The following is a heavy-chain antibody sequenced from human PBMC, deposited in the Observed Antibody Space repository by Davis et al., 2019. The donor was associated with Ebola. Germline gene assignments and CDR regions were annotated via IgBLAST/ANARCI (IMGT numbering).Heavy chain of an antibody. CDR3: ARRDYSSSWHFDS. V-gene: IGHV5-51*01. Sequence: GESLKISCEASGYSFTSYSYWIGWVRQMPGQGLEWMGIIRPVDSETRYSPPFQGRVTLSVDKSISTAFLQWSSLKTSDSAMYYCARRDYSSSWHFDSWGQGTLVTVSS. CDR1: GYSFTSYSYW. CDR2: IRPVDSET. D-gene: IGHD6-13*01. J-gene: IGHJ4*02.